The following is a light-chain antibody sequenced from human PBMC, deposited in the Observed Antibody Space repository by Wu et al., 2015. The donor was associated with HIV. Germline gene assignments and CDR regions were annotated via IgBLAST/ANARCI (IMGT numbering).Light chain of an antibody. J-gene: IGKJ3*01. CDR2: AAS. CDR3: QQSYSTPLFS. CDR1: QTISNY. Sequence: DIQMTQSPSSLSASVGDRVTITCRASQTISNYLNWYQHKPGKAPKLLIYAASNLQSGVPTRFSGSGSGTVFTLTISSLQPEDFATYYCQQSYSTPLFSFGPGTKVEIK. V-gene: IGKV1-39*01.